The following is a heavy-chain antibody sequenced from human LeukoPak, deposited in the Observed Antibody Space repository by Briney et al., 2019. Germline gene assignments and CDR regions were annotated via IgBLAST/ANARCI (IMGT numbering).Heavy chain of an antibody. CDR1: GYSFTSYW. D-gene: IGHD6-6*01. J-gene: IGHJ5*02. CDR3: ARRVSSSGWFDP. Sequence: GESLKISCKGSGYSFTSYWISWVRQMPGKGLEWMGRIDPSDSYTNYSPTFQGHVTISADKSISTAYLQWSSLKASDTTMYYCARRVSSSGWFDPWGQGTLVTVSS. V-gene: IGHV5-10-1*01. CDR2: IDPSDSYT.